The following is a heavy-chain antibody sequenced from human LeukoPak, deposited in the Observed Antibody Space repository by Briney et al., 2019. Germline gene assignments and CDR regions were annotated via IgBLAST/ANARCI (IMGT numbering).Heavy chain of an antibody. CDR3: ARRKRGQWLADY. J-gene: IGHJ4*02. Sequence: ASVKVSCKASGYTNTSYDINWVRQATGHGLEWMGWMNPNSGNTGYAQKFQGRVTMTRNTSISTAYMELSSLRSEDTAVYYCARRKRGQWLADYWGQGTLVTVSS. CDR2: MNPNSGNT. D-gene: IGHD6-19*01. V-gene: IGHV1-8*01. CDR1: GYTNTSYD.